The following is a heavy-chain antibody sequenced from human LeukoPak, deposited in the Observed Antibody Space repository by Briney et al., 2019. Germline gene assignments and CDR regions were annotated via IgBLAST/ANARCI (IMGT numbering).Heavy chain of an antibody. CDR1: GFTFSSYS. CDR2: ISSSSSYI. D-gene: IGHD6-6*01. Sequence: PGGSLRLSCAASGFTFSSYSMNWVRQAPGKGLEWVSSISSSSSYIYYADSVKGRFTISRDNAKNSLYLQMNSLRAEGTAVYYCAREAYSSSPAESYYFDYWGQGTLVTVSS. V-gene: IGHV3-21*01. CDR3: AREAYSSSPAESYYFDY. J-gene: IGHJ4*02.